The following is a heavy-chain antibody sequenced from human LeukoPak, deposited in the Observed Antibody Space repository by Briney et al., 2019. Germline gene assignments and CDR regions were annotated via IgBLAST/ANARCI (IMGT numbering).Heavy chain of an antibody. CDR1: GGSISSYY. D-gene: IGHD6-13*01. Sequence: SETLSLTCTVSGGSISSYYWSWIRQPAGKGLEWIGRIYTSGSTNYNPSLKSRVTMSVDTSKNQFSLKLSSVTAADTAVYYCARFKVAGYSSSWLDYWGQGTLVTVSS. J-gene: IGHJ4*02. CDR3: ARFKVAGYSSSWLDY. CDR2: IYTSGST. V-gene: IGHV4-4*07.